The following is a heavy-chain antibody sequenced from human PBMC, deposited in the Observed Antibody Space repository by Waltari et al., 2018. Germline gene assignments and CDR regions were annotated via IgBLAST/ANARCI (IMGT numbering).Heavy chain of an antibody. CDR2: IRDRANNYRT. Sequence: EVQLVESGGKLVQPGGTLRLSCAVSGFSLSDYYMDWIRQTPGKGLGGVGRIRDRANNYRTEYAASVQGRFTISRDDSDSSLFLHMKGLKTDDTAVYFCTRRYGSGYHFEHWGQGTLVTVSS. D-gene: IGHD6-25*01. J-gene: IGHJ5*02. CDR1: GFSLSDYY. CDR3: TRRYGSGYHFEH. V-gene: IGHV3-72*01.